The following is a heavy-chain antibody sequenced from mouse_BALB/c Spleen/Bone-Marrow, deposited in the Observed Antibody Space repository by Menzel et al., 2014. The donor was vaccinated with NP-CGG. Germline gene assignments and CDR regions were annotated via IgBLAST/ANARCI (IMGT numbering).Heavy chain of an antibody. CDR2: INPNNGDT. J-gene: IGHJ3*01. CDR3: ARTGYYTLFAY. CDR1: GYTFTDYN. D-gene: IGHD2-3*01. V-gene: IGHV1-18*01. Sequence: VQLQQSGPELVKPGASGKIPCKASGYTFTDYNMDWVKQSHGKSLEWIGNINPNNGDTSYNQRFRGKATLTVDKSSSTAYMELRSLTSEDTAVYYCARTGYYTLFAYWGQGTLVTVSA.